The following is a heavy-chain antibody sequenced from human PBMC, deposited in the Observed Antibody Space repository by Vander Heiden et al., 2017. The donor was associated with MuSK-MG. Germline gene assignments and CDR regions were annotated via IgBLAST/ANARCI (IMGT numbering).Heavy chain of an antibody. CDR1: ESTFTNYS. CDR2: RIRRGGRE. J-gene: IGHJ3*02. CDR3: ARWNSACDFLDVFEM. V-gene: IGHV1-46*01. Sequence: QGQLVQSGAEVKQPGAPVKVSCQASESTFTNYSVHWVRQAPGQGLEWMGIRIRRGGRETYAQKCQGRVTMTRDTYSSTVYMTLNSLRSDDDAIYYCARWNSACDFLDVFEMCVQGTMVPVS. D-gene: IGHD3-3*01.